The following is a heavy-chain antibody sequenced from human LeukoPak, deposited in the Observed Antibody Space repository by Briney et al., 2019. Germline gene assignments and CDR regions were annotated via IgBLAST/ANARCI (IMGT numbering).Heavy chain of an antibody. CDR1: GGSISSYY. CDR2: IYYSGST. V-gene: IGHV4-59*01. J-gene: IGHJ4*02. D-gene: IGHD2-21*02. Sequence: PSETLSLTCTVSGGSISSYYWSWIRQPPGKGLEWIGYIYYSGSTNYNPSLKSRVTISVDTSKNQFSLKLSSVTAADTAVYYCARTKTFRNCGGDCYSFDYWGQGTLVTVPS. CDR3: ARTKTFRNCGGDCYSFDY.